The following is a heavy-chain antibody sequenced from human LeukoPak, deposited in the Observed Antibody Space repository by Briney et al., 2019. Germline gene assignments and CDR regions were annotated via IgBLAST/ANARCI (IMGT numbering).Heavy chain of an antibody. J-gene: IGHJ6*02. D-gene: IGHD3-10*01. V-gene: IGHV1-2*02. CDR3: ARDYNFDYYGSGHAGYYYGMDV. CDR2: INPNSGGT. Sequence: ASVKVSCKASGYTFTGYYMHWVRQAPGQGLEWMGWINPNSGGTNYAQKFQGRVTMTRDTSISTAYMGLSRLRSDDTAVYYCARDYNFDYYGSGHAGYYYGMDVWGQGTTVTVSS. CDR1: GYTFTGYY.